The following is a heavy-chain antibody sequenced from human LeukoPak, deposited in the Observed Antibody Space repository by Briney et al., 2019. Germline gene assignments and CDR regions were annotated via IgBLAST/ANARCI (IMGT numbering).Heavy chain of an antibody. D-gene: IGHD6-25*01. J-gene: IGHJ4*02. CDR3: AVDYKGFYDSSGHLVY. CDR2: ISPGGGTT. CDR1: GFAFGSEA. Sequence: GGSLRLSCAVSGFAFGSEAMSWVRQSPARGLEWVASISPGGGTTYYADYVKGRFTISRDNAKNSLYLQMNNLRAEDAAVYYCAVDYKGFYDSSGHLVYWGQGTRVTVSS. V-gene: IGHV3-23*01.